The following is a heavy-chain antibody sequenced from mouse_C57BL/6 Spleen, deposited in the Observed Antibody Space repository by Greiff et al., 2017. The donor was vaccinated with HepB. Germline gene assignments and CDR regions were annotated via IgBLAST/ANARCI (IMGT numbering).Heavy chain of an antibody. J-gene: IGHJ4*01. D-gene: IGHD2-1*01. CDR1: GYAFTNYL. CDR2: INPGSGGT. CDR3: ARSRNYVRAMDY. Sequence: VKLMESGAELVRPGTSVKVSCKASGYAFTNYLIEWVKQRPGQGLEWIGVINPGSGGTNYNEKFKGKATLTADKSSSTAYMQLSSLTSEDSAVYCCARSRNYVRAMDYWGQGTSVTVSS. V-gene: IGHV1-54*01.